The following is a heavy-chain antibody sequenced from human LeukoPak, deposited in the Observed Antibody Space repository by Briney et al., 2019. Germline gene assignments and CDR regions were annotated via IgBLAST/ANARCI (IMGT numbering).Heavy chain of an antibody. CDR1: GYTFTSYD. V-gene: IGHV1-8*03. CDR3: ARGGGSPSLWGAFQYYYYYYMDV. CDR2: MNPNSGNT. Sequence: ASVKVSCKASGYTFTSYDINWVRQATGQGLEWMGWMNPNSGNTGYAQKFQGRVTITRNTSISTAYMELSSLRSEDTAVYYCARGGGSPSLWGAFQYYYYYYMDVWGKGATVTVSS. D-gene: IGHD3-16*01. J-gene: IGHJ6*03.